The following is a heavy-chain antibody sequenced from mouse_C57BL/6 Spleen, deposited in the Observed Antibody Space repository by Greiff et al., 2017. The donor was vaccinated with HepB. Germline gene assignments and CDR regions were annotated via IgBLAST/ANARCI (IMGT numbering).Heavy chain of an antibody. CDR2: ISSGSSTI. D-gene: IGHD1-1*01. Sequence: EVKVVESGGGLVKPGGSLKLSCAASGFTFSDYGMHWVRQAPEKGLEWVAYISSGSSTIYYADTVKGRFTISRDNAKNTLFLQMTSLRSEDTAMYYCAKNIYYYGSSYVRAMDYWGQGTSVTVSS. J-gene: IGHJ4*01. CDR1: GFTFSDYG. V-gene: IGHV5-17*01. CDR3: AKNIYYYGSSYVRAMDY.